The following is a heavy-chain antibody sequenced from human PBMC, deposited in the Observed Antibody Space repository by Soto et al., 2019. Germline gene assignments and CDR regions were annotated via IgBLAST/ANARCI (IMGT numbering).Heavy chain of an antibody. CDR1: GYRFTDYW. CDR2: IYPGDSDT. J-gene: IGHJ4*02. CDR3: ARRLIRRGKAVAGRYVDY. D-gene: IGHD6-19*01. V-gene: IGHV5-51*01. Sequence: PGESLKISCPGSGYRFTDYWIGWVRQMPGKGLDCMGIIYPGDSDTRYSPSFEGQVTISADKSITTAYLQWSSLKASDTAMYYCARRLIRRGKAVAGRYVDYWGQRTLVTVSS.